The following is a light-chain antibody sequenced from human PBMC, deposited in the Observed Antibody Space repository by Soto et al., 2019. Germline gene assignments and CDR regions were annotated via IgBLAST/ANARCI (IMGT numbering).Light chain of an antibody. J-gene: IGLJ2*01. CDR1: RSDVGGYDY. CDR3: SSYAGSTNFVV. CDR2: EVS. Sequence: QSVLTQPPSASGSPGQSVTISCTGTRSDVGGYDYVSWYQQHPGKAPKLLIYEVSKRPSGVPDRFSGSKSGNTASLTVSGLQAEDEADFYCSSYAGSTNFVVFGGGTKVTVL. V-gene: IGLV2-8*01.